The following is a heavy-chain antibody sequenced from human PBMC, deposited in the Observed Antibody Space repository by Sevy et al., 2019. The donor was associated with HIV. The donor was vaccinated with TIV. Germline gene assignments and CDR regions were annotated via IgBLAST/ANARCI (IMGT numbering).Heavy chain of an antibody. CDR2: ISYTGTS. V-gene: IGHV4-59*08. CDR1: GGSISTYY. CDR3: ARQGTRGSYPI. D-gene: IGHD1-26*01. Sequence: SETLSLTCTVSGGSISTYYWSWIRQPPGKGLEWIGEISYTGTSNYNHSLQSRVTLSVDTSRNQFSLTLSSVTAADTAFYYCARQGTRGSYPIWGQGTLVTVSS. J-gene: IGHJ4*02.